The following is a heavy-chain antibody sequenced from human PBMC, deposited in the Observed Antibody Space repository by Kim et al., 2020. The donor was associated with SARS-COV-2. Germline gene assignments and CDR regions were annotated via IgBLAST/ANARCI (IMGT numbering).Heavy chain of an antibody. V-gene: IGHV3-64D*06. CDR2: ISSNGGST. CDR3: VKDQGEGGYSGYEDDYYYYGMDV. D-gene: IGHD5-12*01. CDR1: GFTFSSYA. Sequence: GGSLRLSCSASGFTFSSYAMHWVRQAPGKGLEYVSAISSNGGSTYYADSVKGRFTISRDNSKNTLYLQMSSLRAEDTAVYYCVKDQGEGGYSGYEDDYYYYGMDVWGQGTTVTVSS. J-gene: IGHJ6*02.